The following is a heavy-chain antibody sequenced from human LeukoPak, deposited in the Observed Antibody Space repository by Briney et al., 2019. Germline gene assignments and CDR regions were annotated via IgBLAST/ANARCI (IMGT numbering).Heavy chain of an antibody. Sequence: GGSLRLSCATSGFSFSGTWMTWVRQAPGKGLECITNISPDGSEKYYLDSVKGRFTVSRDNAKKLVYLQMNSLRVEDTAIYFCATDLNHDSGAWDQGTLVTVSS. CDR3: ATDLNHDSGA. J-gene: IGHJ1*01. CDR2: ISPDGSEK. V-gene: IGHV3-7*01. D-gene: IGHD1-26*01. CDR1: GFSFSGTW.